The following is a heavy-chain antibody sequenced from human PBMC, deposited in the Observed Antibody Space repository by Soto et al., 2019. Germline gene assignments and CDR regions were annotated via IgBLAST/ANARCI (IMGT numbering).Heavy chain of an antibody. Sequence: SETLSLTCAVSGGSISSGGSSWSWIRQPPGKGLEWIGYIYHSGSTYYNPSLKSRVTISVDTSKNQFSLKLSSVTAADTAVYYCARGYGRNFDYWGQGTLVTVSS. J-gene: IGHJ4*02. V-gene: IGHV4-30-2*01. CDR1: GGSISSGGSS. D-gene: IGHD5-18*01. CDR3: ARGYGRNFDY. CDR2: IYHSGST.